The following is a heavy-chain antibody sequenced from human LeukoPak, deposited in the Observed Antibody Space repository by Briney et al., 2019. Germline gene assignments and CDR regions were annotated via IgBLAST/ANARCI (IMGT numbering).Heavy chain of an antibody. D-gene: IGHD3-9*01. CDR1: GGSISSGSYY. CDR3: ARQRLVPYYYYYYMDV. V-gene: IGHV4-39*01. CDR2: IYYSGST. Sequence: PSETLSLTCTVSGGSISSGSYYWGWIRQPPGKGLEWIGSIYYSGSTYYNPSLKSRVTISVDTSKNQFSLKLSSVTAADTAVYYCARQRLVPYYYYYYMDVWGKGTTVTISS. J-gene: IGHJ6*03.